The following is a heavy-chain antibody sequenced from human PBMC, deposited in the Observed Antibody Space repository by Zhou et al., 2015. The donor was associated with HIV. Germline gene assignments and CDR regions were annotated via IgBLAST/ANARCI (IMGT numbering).Heavy chain of an antibody. J-gene: IGHJ6*02. CDR2: IIPMLKTP. Sequence: QMKLTQSGTEVRKPGSSVTVSCKTSGGSFSGYAISWVRFAPGQGLEWLGGIIPMLKTPNYPDKFHDRVTISADTNTVFLELRGLTSNDTAVYYCAKSICSGESCYPGESTRWSFYYAMDVWGQGTTVIVS. CDR3: AKSICSGESCYPGESTRWSFYYAMDV. CDR1: GGSFSGYA. V-gene: IGHV1-69*01. D-gene: IGHD3-16*01.